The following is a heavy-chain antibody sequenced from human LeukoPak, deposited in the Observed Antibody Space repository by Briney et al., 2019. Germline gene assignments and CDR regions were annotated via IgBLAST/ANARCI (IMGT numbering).Heavy chain of an antibody. Sequence: EASVKVSCKASGYTFTSYYMHWVRQAPGQGLEWMGIINPSGGSTSYAQKFQGRVTMTRDTSTSTVYMELSSLRSEDTAVYYCARDISERAVVTFPLDYWGQGTLVTVSS. CDR2: INPSGGST. V-gene: IGHV1-46*01. CDR3: ARDISERAVVTFPLDY. CDR1: GYTFTSYY. D-gene: IGHD4-23*01. J-gene: IGHJ4*02.